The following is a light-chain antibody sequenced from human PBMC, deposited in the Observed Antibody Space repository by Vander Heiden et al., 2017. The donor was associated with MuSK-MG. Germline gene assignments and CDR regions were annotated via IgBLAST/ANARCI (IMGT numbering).Light chain of an antibody. CDR3: CSYTGSYTLV. V-gene: IGLV2-11*01. CDR1: SNDVGGYDY. CDR2: DVS. J-gene: IGLJ2*01. Sequence: QSALTQPRSVSGSPGQSVTISCTGTSNDVGGYDYVSWYQQHPGKAPKFIIYDVSKRPSGVPDRFSGSKSGNTASLTISGLQAEDEADYYCCSYTGSYTLVFGGGTKLTVL.